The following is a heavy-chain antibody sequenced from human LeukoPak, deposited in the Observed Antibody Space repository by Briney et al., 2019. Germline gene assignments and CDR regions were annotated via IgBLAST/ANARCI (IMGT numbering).Heavy chain of an antibody. J-gene: IGHJ6*03. Sequence: SETLSLTCTVSGGSISTTNYYWGWIRQPPGKGLEWIGSIYFSGNTYYNPSLESRVTISVDTSKNQFSLKLSSMTAAVTAVYYCARETTVTLPYYYYYMDVWDKGTTVTVPS. V-gene: IGHV4-39*07. CDR1: GGSISTTNYY. CDR3: ARETTVTLPYYYYYMDV. D-gene: IGHD4-17*01. CDR2: IYFSGNT.